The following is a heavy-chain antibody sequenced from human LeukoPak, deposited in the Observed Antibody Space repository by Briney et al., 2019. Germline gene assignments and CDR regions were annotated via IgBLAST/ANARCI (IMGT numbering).Heavy chain of an antibody. CDR3: ARDLRRADC. CDR1: GFTFSSYC. CDR2: ISSSSSYI. V-gene: IGHV3-21*01. D-gene: IGHD5/OR15-5a*01. Sequence: GGSLSLSSAASGFTFSSYCMNWVRQAPGKGLGWVSSISSSSSYIYYADSVKGRFTISRDNAKNSRYLQMNSLRAEDTAVYYCARDLRRADCWGQGTLVTVSS. J-gene: IGHJ4*02.